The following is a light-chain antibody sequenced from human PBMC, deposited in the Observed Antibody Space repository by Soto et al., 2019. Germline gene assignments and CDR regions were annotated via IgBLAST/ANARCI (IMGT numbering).Light chain of an antibody. CDR3: QQYDDPQLT. J-gene: IGKJ4*01. Sequence: EIVLTQSPGTLSLSPGERATLSCRASQSVSSSYVAWYQQRPSQAPRLLIYGASSRATGIPDRFSGSGSGTDCTLTISRLEPEDFAVYYGQQYDDPQLTFGGETKVEIK. CDR2: GAS. V-gene: IGKV3-20*01. CDR1: QSVSSSY.